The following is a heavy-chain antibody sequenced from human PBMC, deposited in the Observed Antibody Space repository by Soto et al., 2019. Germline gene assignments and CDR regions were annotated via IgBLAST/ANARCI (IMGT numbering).Heavy chain of an antibody. V-gene: IGHV1-3*01. D-gene: IGHD2-2*01. Sequence: ASVKVSCKASGYTFTSYAMHWVRQAPGQRLEWMGWINAGNGNTKYSQKFQGRVSMTTDTSINTAYMELSRVTSDDTAVYYCARPFRSSNSCHNWFDSWGQGTLVTVSS. J-gene: IGHJ5*01. CDR3: ARPFRSSNSCHNWFDS. CDR1: GYTFTSYA. CDR2: INAGNGNT.